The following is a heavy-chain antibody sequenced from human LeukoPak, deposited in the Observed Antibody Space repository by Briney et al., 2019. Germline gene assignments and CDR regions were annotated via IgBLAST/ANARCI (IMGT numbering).Heavy chain of an antibody. D-gene: IGHD6-19*01. CDR1: GGSISSYY. V-gene: IGHV4-59*01. Sequence: QASETLSLTCTVSGGSISSYYWSWIRQPPGKGLEWIGYIYYSGTTNYNPSLKSRVTISVDTSKNQSSLRLSSVAAADTAVYYCAKIDRGYSSGWSGFDPWGQGTLVTVSS. CDR2: IYYSGTT. CDR3: AKIDRGYSSGWSGFDP. J-gene: IGHJ5*02.